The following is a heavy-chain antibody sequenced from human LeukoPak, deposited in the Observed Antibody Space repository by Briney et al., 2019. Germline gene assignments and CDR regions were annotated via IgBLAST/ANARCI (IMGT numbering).Heavy chain of an antibody. D-gene: IGHD3-3*01. Sequence: SQTLSLTCAISGDSVSSNFAAWNWLRQSPSRGLEWLGRTYYRSKWYNEYAISVESRITINPDTSKNQFSLQLNFVTPEDTAVYYCARRHLRKIFGVVHYYMDVWGKGTTVTVSS. V-gene: IGHV6-1*01. CDR3: ARRHLRKIFGVVHYYMDV. J-gene: IGHJ6*03. CDR2: TYYRSKWYN. CDR1: GDSVSSNFAA.